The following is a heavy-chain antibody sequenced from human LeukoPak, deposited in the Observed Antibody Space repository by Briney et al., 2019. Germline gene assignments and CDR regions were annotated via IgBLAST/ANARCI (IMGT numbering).Heavy chain of an antibody. V-gene: IGHV4-39*01. CDR2: IYYTGST. CDR3: ARVGAPNYDFWSGYLRYYYYYYYMDV. CDR1: SGTISSSSYF. D-gene: IGHD3-3*01. Sequence: PSETLSLTCTVSSGTISSSSYFWGWIRQPPGNGLEWIGNIYYTGSTHYNPSLKSRLTISVDTSKNQFSLKLSSVTAADTAVYYCARVGAPNYDFWSGYLRYYYYYYYMDVWGKGTTVTVSS. J-gene: IGHJ6*03.